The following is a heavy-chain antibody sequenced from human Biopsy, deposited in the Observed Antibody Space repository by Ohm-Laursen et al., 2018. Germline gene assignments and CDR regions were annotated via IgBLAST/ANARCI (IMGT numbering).Heavy chain of an antibody. J-gene: IGHJ4*02. D-gene: IGHD3-22*01. CDR3: ARDFNYDGGGSFNFDY. V-gene: IGHV1-8*01. Sequence: ASVKVSCKASGYTFTNYNVNWVRQATGQGLEWMGWMNPNSGNTGYAQKFQGRVTMTRNTSISTAFMELSSLTSVDTAVYYCARDFNYDGGGSFNFDYWGQGTLVTVSS. CDR2: MNPNSGNT. CDR1: GYTFTNYN.